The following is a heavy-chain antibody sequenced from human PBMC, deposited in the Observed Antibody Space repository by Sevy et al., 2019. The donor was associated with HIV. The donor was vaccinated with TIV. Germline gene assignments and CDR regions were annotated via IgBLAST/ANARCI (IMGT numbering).Heavy chain of an antibody. CDR2: TYSRSKWYH. CDR3: LGGWYFAL. CDR1: GDSVSNRGAA. Sequence: SQTLSLTCAISGDSVSNRGAAWNWIRQSPSRGLEWLGRTYSRSKWYHDYAESMKGRLTINPDTSKNQFSLQLQSVTPEDTAVSYCLGGWYFALWGRGTLVTVSS. J-gene: IGHJ2*01. V-gene: IGHV6-1*01. D-gene: IGHD3-16*01.